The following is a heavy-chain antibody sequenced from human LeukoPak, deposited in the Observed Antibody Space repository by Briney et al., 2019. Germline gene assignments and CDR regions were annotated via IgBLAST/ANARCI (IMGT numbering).Heavy chain of an antibody. CDR3: AKESQSGYPLDY. Sequence: GGSLRLSCAASGFTFSSYSMNWVRQAPGKGLEWVSSISSSSSYIYYADSVKGRFTISRDNSKNTLYLQMNSLRAEDTAVYYCAKESQSGYPLDYWGQGTLVTVSS. D-gene: IGHD3-3*01. CDR2: ISSSSSYI. V-gene: IGHV3-21*01. J-gene: IGHJ4*02. CDR1: GFTFSSYS.